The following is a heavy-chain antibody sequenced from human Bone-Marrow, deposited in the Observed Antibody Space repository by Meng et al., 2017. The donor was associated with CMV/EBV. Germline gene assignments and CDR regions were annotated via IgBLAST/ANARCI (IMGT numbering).Heavy chain of an antibody. CDR3: ASCSSGYSGYDYAHSSCRWFDP. CDR2: INPSRGTR. V-gene: IGHV1-46*01. J-gene: IGHJ5*02. CDR1: GYTFITYN. Sequence: ASVKVSCKASGYTFITYNMNWVRQAPGQGLEWMGIINPSRGTRNYAQKFQGRVTMTEDTSTDTAYMELSSLRSEDTAVYYCASCSSGYSGYDYAHSSCRWFDPWGQGTLVTVSS. D-gene: IGHD5-12*01.